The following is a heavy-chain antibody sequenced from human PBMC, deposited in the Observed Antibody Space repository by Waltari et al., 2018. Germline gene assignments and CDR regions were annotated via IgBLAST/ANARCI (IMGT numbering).Heavy chain of an antibody. CDR3: ARMYYDYVGGSYRYKGYFDY. CDR2: ISSSGSTI. J-gene: IGHJ4*02. V-gene: IGHV3-48*03. CDR1: GFTFSSYD. D-gene: IGHD3-16*02. Sequence: EVQLVESGGGLVQPGGSLRLSCAASGFTFSSYDMNWVRQAPGKGLGWVSYISSSGSTIYYAESVKGRFTISRDNAKNSLYLQMNSLRAEDTAVYYCARMYYDYVGGSYRYKGYFDYWGQGTLVTVSS.